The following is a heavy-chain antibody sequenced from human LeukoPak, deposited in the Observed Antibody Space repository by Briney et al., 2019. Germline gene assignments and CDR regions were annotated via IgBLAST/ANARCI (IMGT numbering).Heavy chain of an antibody. J-gene: IGHJ5*02. CDR2: LSYDGSTA. CDR3: ARDYNDYAVHWFDP. D-gene: IGHD4-17*01. CDR1: AITFNSHA. Sequence: GRSLRLSCAASAITFNSHAMHWVRQAPGRGLEWVAVLSYDGSTAYYADSVKGRFIISRDNSKNTLYLQMNSLRAEDTAVYYCARDYNDYAVHWFDPWGQGTLVTVSS. V-gene: IGHV3-30-3*01.